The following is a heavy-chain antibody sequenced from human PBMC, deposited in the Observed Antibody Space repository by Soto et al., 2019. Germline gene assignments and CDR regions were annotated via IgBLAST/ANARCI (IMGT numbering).Heavy chain of an antibody. V-gene: IGHV3-7*01. CDR2: LNPDGSVK. CDR1: GLAFSTSW. CDR3: ARDPYFGAIDY. Sequence: EVQLVESGGGLVQPGGSLRVSCGASGLAFSTSWMAWVRQAPGKGPEWVAELNPDGSVKSYVDAVRGRFTISRDNAKNSVYLQMNSLRVEDTAIYYCARDPYFGAIDYWGRGTLVTVSP. J-gene: IGHJ4*02. D-gene: IGHD3-16*01.